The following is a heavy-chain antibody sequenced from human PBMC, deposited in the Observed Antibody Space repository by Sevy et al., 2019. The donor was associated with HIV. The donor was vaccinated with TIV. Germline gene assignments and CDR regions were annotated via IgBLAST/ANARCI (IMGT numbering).Heavy chain of an antibody. CDR1: GFTFSDYY. D-gene: IGHD1-1*01. Sequence: GGSLRLSCVASGFTFSDYYMSWVRQAPGKGLEWVSSISRSAITLYYADSVQGRFTISRDKAKNSLCLEMNSLWPEDTAVYYCARVLPADLESPYYYYGMDVWGQGTTVTVSS. CDR3: ARVLPADLESPYYYYGMDV. V-gene: IGHV3-11*01. J-gene: IGHJ6*02. CDR2: ISRSAITL.